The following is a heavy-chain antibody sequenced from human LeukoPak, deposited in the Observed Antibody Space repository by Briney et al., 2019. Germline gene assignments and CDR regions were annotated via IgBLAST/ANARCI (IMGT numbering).Heavy chain of an antibody. J-gene: IGHJ6*02. Sequence: KPGGSLRLSCTASGFKFSDAWMTWVRQAPGKGLEWLGRIKRGGSTDYAVPVNNRFTISRDDSKNTIYLQINGLKTEDTAVYYCKWERTVYYSLDVWGQGTTVTVSS. CDR1: GFKFSDAW. CDR2: IKRGGST. CDR3: KWERTVYYSLDV. D-gene: IGHD1-26*01. V-gene: IGHV3-15*01.